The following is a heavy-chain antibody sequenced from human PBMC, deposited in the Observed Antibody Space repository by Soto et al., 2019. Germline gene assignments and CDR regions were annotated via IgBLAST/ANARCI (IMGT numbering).Heavy chain of an antibody. D-gene: IGHD2-15*01. J-gene: IGHJ4*02. CDR3: ARDIEGVGAALDY. CDR2: ISYDGSNK. CDR1: GFTFSSYA. V-gene: IGHV3-30-3*01. Sequence: QVQLVESGGGVVQPGRSLRLSCAASGFTFSSYAMHWVRQAPGKELEWVAVISYDGSNKYYADSVKGRFTISRDNSKNTLYLQMNSLRAEDTAVYYCARDIEGVGAALDYWGQGTLVTVSS.